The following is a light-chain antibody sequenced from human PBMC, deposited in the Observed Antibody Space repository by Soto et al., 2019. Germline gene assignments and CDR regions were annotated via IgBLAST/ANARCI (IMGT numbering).Light chain of an antibody. V-gene: IGKV3-20*01. Sequence: IVMTHSPATLSVSPWEIATLSCRASQSVRSSYLAWYQQTPGQTPRLLIYAASSRATGIPDRFSGSGPGTDFSLTISRLEAEDFAVYYCQQYGSSPRTFGQGTKVDIK. CDR3: QQYGSSPRT. CDR2: AAS. J-gene: IGKJ1*01. CDR1: QSVRSSY.